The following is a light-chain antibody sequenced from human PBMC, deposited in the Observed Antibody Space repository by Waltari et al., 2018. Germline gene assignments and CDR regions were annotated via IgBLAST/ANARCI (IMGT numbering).Light chain of an antibody. CDR2: RDS. V-gene: IGLV3-9*01. CDR3: QVWDSSTGHVV. Sequence: SYELTQPLSVSVALGQTARITCGGNNIGSKNVPWYQQKPGQAPVLVIYRDSNRPSGIPERFSGSNSGNTATLTISRAQAGDEADYYCQVWDSSTGHVVFGGGTKLTVL. J-gene: IGLJ2*01. CDR1: NIGSKN.